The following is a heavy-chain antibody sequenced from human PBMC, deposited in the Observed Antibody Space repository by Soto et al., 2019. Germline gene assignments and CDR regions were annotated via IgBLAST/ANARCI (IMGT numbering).Heavy chain of an antibody. V-gene: IGHV4-59*01. Sequence: QVQLQESGPGLVKPSETLSLTCIVSGGSINGYYWNWIRQPPGKGLEWIGSIYYRGSANYNPSLKSRVTISMDTSNTQFSLTLTSVTAADTAVYYCARGLNPGWYRAFDLWGPGTWVTVSS. J-gene: IGHJ3*01. D-gene: IGHD6-19*01. CDR1: GGSINGYY. CDR2: IYYRGSA. CDR3: ARGLNPGWYRAFDL.